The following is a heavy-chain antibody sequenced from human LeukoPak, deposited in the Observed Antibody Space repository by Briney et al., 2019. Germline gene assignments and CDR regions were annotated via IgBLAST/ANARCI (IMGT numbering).Heavy chain of an antibody. J-gene: IGHJ4*02. CDR2: INTDGSST. Sequence: PGGSLRLSCAASGFTFSSYWMHWVRQAPGKGLVWVSRINTDGSSTSYADSVKGRFTISRDNAKNTLYLQMNSLRAEDTAVYYCARDTIAVAGTSYQIFNTMGYWGQGTLVTVPS. CDR1: GFTFSSYW. D-gene: IGHD6-19*01. V-gene: IGHV3-74*01. CDR3: ARDTIAVAGTSYQIFNTMGY.